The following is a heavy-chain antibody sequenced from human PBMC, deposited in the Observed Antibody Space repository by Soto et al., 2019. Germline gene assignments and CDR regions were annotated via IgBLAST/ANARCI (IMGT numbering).Heavy chain of an antibody. Sequence: GGSLRLSCAASGFTFSSYSMNWVRQAPGKGLEWVSYISSSSSTIYYADSVKGRFTISRDNAKNSLYLQMNSLRDEDTAVYYCARDSPRSFTYYYDSSGWTAHSPTHYYGMDVWGQGTTVTVSS. J-gene: IGHJ6*02. V-gene: IGHV3-48*02. CDR2: ISSSSSTI. CDR1: GFTFSSYS. D-gene: IGHD3-22*01. CDR3: ARDSPRSFTYYYDSSGWTAHSPTHYYGMDV.